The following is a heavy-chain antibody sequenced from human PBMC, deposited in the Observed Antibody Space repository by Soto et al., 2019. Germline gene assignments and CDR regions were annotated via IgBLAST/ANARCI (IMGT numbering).Heavy chain of an antibody. CDR3: AEGGGGYDP. V-gene: IGHV1-69*01. J-gene: IGHJ5*02. Sequence: QVQLVQSGPEVKKPGSSVKVSCKTSGGPFSSYAINWVRQAPGQGLEWMGGIIPMFGTPNYAPKFLGRLTITAAESTNTAFMELSSLTSEDTAVYFCAEGGGGYDPWGQGALVTVSS. CDR2: IIPMFGTP. D-gene: IGHD3-16*01. CDR1: GGPFSSYA.